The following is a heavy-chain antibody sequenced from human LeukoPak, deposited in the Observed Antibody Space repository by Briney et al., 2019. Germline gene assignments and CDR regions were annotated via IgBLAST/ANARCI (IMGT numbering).Heavy chain of an antibody. J-gene: IGHJ4*02. CDR1: GFTFSDYY. Sequence: PGGSLRLSCAASGFTFSDYYMKWVCQAPGKGLEWVSSISSSSTIYYADSVKGRFTISRDNAKNSLYLQMNSLRAEDTAVYYCAKVAVVLNYFDYWGQGTLVTVSS. D-gene: IGHD6-19*01. CDR3: AKVAVVLNYFDY. V-gene: IGHV3-69-1*01. CDR2: ISSSSTI.